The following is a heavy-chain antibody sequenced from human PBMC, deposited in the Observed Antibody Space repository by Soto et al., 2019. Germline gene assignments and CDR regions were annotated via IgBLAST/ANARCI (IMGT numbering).Heavy chain of an antibody. CDR1: GGSISSGDYY. Sequence: SETLSLTCTVSGGSISSGDYYWSWIRQPPGKGLEWIGYIYYSGSTYYNPSLKSRVTISVDTSKNQFSLKLSSVTAADTAVYYCDREGITGTLDYWGQGTRVTVSS. V-gene: IGHV4-30-4*01. CDR3: DREGITGTLDY. CDR2: IYYSGST. D-gene: IGHD1-7*01. J-gene: IGHJ4*02.